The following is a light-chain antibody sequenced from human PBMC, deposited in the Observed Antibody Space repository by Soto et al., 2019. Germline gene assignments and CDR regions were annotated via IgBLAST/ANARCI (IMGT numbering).Light chain of an antibody. CDR1: QTVASN. CDR2: GAS. J-gene: IGKJ2*01. V-gene: IGKV3-15*01. CDR3: QQYLNWPPQYT. Sequence: EIVMTQSPATLSLSPGERATLSCRASQTVASNIAWYQQKPGQAPRLLIHGASTRATGVSARFSGTGSGTEFTLTISSLQSEDFAVYYCQQYLNWPPQYTFGQGTRLQIK.